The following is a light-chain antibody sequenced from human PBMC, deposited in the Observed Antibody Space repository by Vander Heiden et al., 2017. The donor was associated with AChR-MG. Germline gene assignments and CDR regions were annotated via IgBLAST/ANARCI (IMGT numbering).Light chain of an antibody. CDR1: QSVSSN. Sequence: EIVMTQSPATLSVSPGERATLSCRASQSVSSNLAWYQQKPGQPPRLLIYGASTRATGIPARFSGSGSGTEFTLTISSLQSEDFAVYYCLQYNNWPPWTFGQGTKVGIK. CDR3: LQYNNWPPWT. J-gene: IGKJ1*01. CDR2: GAS. V-gene: IGKV3-15*01.